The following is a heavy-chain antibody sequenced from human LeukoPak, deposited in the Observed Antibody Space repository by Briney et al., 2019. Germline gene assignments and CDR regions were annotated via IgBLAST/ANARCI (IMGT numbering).Heavy chain of an antibody. D-gene: IGHD3-22*01. V-gene: IGHV4-34*01. CDR2: INHSGST. CDR3: AREAYYDSSGYYN. Sequence: SETLSLTCAVYGGSFSGYYWSWIRQPPGKGLEWIGEINHSGSTNYNPSLKSRVTISVDTSKNQFSLKLSSVTAADTAVYYCAREAYYDSSGYYNWGQGTLATVSS. CDR1: GGSFSGYY. J-gene: IGHJ4*02.